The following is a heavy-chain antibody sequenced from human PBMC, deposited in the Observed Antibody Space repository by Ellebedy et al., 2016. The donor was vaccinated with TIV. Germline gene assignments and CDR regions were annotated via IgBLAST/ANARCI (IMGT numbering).Heavy chain of an antibody. CDR2: IIPIFRTP. CDR3: ARDRIGMVRGVTHPYYYYGMDV. J-gene: IGHJ6*02. Sequence: AASVKVSCKASGGTFSSYAINWVRQAPGQGLEWMGGIIPIFRTPNYAQKFQGRVTITADESTSTAYMELSSLRSEDTAVYYCARDRIGMVRGVTHPYYYYGMDVWGQGTTVTVSS. D-gene: IGHD3-10*01. CDR1: GGTFSSYA. V-gene: IGHV1-69*13.